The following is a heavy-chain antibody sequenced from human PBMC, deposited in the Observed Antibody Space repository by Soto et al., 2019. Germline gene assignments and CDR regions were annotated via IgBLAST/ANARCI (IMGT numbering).Heavy chain of an antibody. CDR3: ARAQVSPPYCSSTSCIYWFDP. V-gene: IGHV1-69*13. J-gene: IGHJ5*02. CDR2: IIPIFGTA. Sequence: SVKVSCKASGGTSSSYAISWVRQAPGQGLEWMGGIIPIFGTANYAQKFQGRVTITADESTSTAYMELSSLRSEDTAVYYCARAQVSPPYCSSTSCIYWFDPWGQGTLVTVSS. D-gene: IGHD2-2*01. CDR1: GGTSSSYA.